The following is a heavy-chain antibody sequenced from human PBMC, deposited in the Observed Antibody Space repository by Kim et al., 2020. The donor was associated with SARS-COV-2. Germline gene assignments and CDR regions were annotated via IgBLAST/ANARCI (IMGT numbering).Heavy chain of an antibody. CDR2: ISYDGSNK. V-gene: IGHV3-30-3*01. CDR1: GFTFSSYA. D-gene: IGHD3-22*01. Sequence: GGSLRLSCAVSGFTFSSYAMHWVRQAPGKGLEWVAVISYDGSNKYYADSVKGRFTISRDNSKNTLYLQMNSLRAEDTAVYYCARDMYYYDSSGLNPWGQGTLVTVSS. CDR3: ARDMYYYDSSGLNP. J-gene: IGHJ5*02.